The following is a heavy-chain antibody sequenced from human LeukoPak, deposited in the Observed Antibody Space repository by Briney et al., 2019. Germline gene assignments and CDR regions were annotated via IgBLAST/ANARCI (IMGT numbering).Heavy chain of an antibody. D-gene: IGHD1-26*01. CDR3: ASPVGATTVRAFDI. V-gene: IGHV3-48*01. CDR2: ISGSSGII. CDR1: GFTFNTYT. Sequence: GGSLRLSCAASGFTFNTYTMNWVRQAPGKGLEWVSYISGSSGIIDYADSVRGRFTISRDNAKNSLYLQMNSLKTEDTAVYYCASPVGATTVRAFDIWGQGTMVTVSS. J-gene: IGHJ3*02.